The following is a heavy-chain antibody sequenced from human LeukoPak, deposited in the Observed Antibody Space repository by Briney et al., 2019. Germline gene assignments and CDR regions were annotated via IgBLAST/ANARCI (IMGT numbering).Heavy chain of an antibody. J-gene: IGHJ6*03. V-gene: IGHV3-23*01. CDR1: GFTFSTYA. CDR3: AKNRGANSYNYYMDV. D-gene: IGHD4/OR15-4a*01. CDR2: IGGGGRDT. Sequence: GGTLRLSCAASGFTFSTYAMSWVRQAPGKGLEWLSTIGGGGRDTFYADSVKGRFTVSRDNSKNTLYLQMSSLRAEDTAVYFCAKNRGANSYNYYMDVWGKGTTVTVSS.